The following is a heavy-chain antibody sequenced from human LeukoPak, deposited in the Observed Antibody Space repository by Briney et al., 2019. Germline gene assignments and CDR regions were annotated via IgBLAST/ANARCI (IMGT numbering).Heavy chain of an antibody. CDR1: GYTFTSYG. CDR2: ISAYNGNT. CDR3: ARDLITMVRGVIGY. V-gene: IGHV1-18*01. J-gene: IGHJ4*02. D-gene: IGHD3-10*01. Sequence: GASVKVSCKASGYTFTSYGISRVRQAPGQWLEWMGWISAYNGNTNYAQKLQGRVTMTTDTSTSTAYMELRSLRSDDTAVYYCARDLITMVRGVIGYWGQGTLVTVSS.